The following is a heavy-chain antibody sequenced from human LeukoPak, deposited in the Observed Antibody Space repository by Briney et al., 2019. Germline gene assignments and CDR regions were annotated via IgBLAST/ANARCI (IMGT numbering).Heavy chain of an antibody. D-gene: IGHD5-24*01. V-gene: IGHV3-23*01. J-gene: IGHJ4*02. CDR3: AKRVDGYNFFDY. CDR2: ISGSGGNT. CDR1: GFTFSSYA. Sequence: PGGSLRLSCAASGFTFSSYAMSWLRQAPGKGLEWVPAISGSGGNTYYADSVKARFTISRDSSKNTLYLQMNSLRAEDTAVYYCAKRVDGYNFFDYWGQGTLVTVSS.